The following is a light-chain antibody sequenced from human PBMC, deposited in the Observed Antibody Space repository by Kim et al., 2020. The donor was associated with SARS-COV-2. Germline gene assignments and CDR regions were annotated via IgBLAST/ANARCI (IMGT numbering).Light chain of an antibody. CDR1: QSISTY. Sequence: EIVLTQSPATLSLSPGERATLSCRASQSISTYLAWHQQKPGQAPRLLIYGASNRATGIPARFSGSGSGTDFTLTISSLEPEDFAVYYCQQRSNGDTFGQGTRLEIK. J-gene: IGKJ5*01. CDR2: GAS. CDR3: QQRSNGDT. V-gene: IGKV3-11*01.